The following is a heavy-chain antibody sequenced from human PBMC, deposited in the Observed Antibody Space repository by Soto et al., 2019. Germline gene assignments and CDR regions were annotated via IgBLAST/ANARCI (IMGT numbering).Heavy chain of an antibody. CDR1: GYTFTSYG. J-gene: IGHJ3*02. V-gene: IGHV1-18*01. CDR2: ISAYNGNT. D-gene: IGHD3-22*01. CDR3: ARSLWDRDSSGYYFDI. Sequence: ASMKVSCKASGYTFTSYGISWVRQAPGQGLEWMGWISAYNGNTNYAQKLQGRVTMTTDTSTSTAYMELRSPRSDDTAVYYCARSLWDRDSSGYYFDIWGQGTMVTVSS.